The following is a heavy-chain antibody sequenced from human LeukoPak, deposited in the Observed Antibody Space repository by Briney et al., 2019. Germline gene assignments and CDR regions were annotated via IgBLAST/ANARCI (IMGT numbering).Heavy chain of an antibody. CDR3: ARLQFGCFDI. Sequence: SQTLSLTCTVSSGSISSDNYHWSWIRQPAGRGLEWIGRIYTSGSTSGSTDYNPSLKSRVTISIDTSKNQFSLRLNSVTAADTAVYYCARLQFGCFDIWGQGTMVTVSS. J-gene: IGHJ3*02. D-gene: IGHD4-11*01. CDR2: IYTSGST. V-gene: IGHV4-61*02. CDR1: SGSISSDNYH.